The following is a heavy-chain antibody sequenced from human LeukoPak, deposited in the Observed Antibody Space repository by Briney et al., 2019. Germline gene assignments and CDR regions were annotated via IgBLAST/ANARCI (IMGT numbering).Heavy chain of an antibody. Sequence: SETLSLTCTVSGDSISRSLYYWGWIRQPPGKGLEWIGTIYYSGSTYYNPSLKSRVTISVGTSKNQFSLKLTSVTAADTAVYYCARSYGGHSVCDAFDIWGQGTMVTVSS. CDR1: GDSISRSLYY. CDR3: ARSYGGHSVCDAFDI. CDR2: IYYSGST. V-gene: IGHV4-39*01. J-gene: IGHJ3*02. D-gene: IGHD4-23*01.